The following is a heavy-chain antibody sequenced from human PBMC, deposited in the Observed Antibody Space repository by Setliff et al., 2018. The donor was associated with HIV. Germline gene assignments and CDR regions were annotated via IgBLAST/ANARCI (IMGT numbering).Heavy chain of an antibody. Sequence: NPSETLSLTCTVSGVATDSNYWTWIRQSPGKGLEWIGYVYYGGITNYSPSLKSRVSISIDTSKNQFYLNLGSVTTADTAVYFCARGIRTAAAPTFDHWGQGTPVTVSS. D-gene: IGHD6-13*01. CDR2: VYYGGIT. V-gene: IGHV4-59*01. CDR1: GVATDSNY. CDR3: ARGIRTAAAPTFDH. J-gene: IGHJ4*02.